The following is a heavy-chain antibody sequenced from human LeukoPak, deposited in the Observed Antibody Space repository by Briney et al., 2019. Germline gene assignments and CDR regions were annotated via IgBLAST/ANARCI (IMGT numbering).Heavy chain of an antibody. CDR1: GDTFSSYA. V-gene: IGHV1-69*13. J-gene: IGHJ5*02. CDR3: ARDRYYDFWSGPFDP. CDR2: IIPIFGTA. D-gene: IGHD3-3*01. Sequence: SVKVSRTASGDTFSSYAISWVRQAPGQGLEWMGGIIPIFGTANYAQKFQGRVTITADESTSTAYMELSSLRSEDTAVYYCARDRYYDFWSGPFDPWGQGTLVTVSS.